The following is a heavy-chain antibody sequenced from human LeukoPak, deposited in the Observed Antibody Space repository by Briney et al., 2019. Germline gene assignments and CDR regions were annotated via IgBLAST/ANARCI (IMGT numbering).Heavy chain of an antibody. CDR3: AKDARGYSGYDPDFDY. CDR1: GFTLRTYG. J-gene: IGHJ4*02. CDR2: ISGSGGST. Sequence: PGGSLRLSCAASGFTLRTYGMHWVRQAPGKGLEWVSAISGSGGSTYYADSVKGRFTISRDNSKNTLYLQMNSLRAEDTAVYYCAKDARGYSGYDPDFDYWGQGTLVTVSS. D-gene: IGHD5-12*01. V-gene: IGHV3-23*01.